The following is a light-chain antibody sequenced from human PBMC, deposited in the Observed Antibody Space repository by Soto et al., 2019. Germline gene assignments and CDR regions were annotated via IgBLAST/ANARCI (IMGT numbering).Light chain of an antibody. CDR3: QQSYSTPRT. Sequence: DIQITQSPSSLSSSVLERFTITCRASQSISSYLNWYQQKPGEAPKLLIYAASSLQSGVPSRFSGSGSGTDFTLTISSLQPEDFATYYCQQSYSTPRTFGQGTKVDIK. J-gene: IGKJ1*01. CDR2: AAS. V-gene: IGKV1-39*01. CDR1: QSISSY.